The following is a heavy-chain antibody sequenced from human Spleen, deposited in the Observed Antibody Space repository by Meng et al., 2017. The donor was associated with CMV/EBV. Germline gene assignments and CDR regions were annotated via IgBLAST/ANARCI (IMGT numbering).Heavy chain of an antibody. V-gene: IGHV3-21*01. D-gene: IGHD3-10*01. Sequence: GGSLRLSCAASDFIFSTFSMNWVRQAPGNGLEWVSHISSSSSYIYYADSVKGRFTISRDNSKKSLFLQIHSLRAEDTAVYYCARERPMVRGNFPHNYYGMDVWGQGTTVTVSS. CDR2: ISSSSSYI. CDR1: DFIFSTFS. CDR3: ARERPMVRGNFPHNYYGMDV. J-gene: IGHJ6*02.